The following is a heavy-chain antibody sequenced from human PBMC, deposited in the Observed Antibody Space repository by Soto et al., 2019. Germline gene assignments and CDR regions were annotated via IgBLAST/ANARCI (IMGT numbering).Heavy chain of an antibody. CDR1: GFSFSSYS. CDR2: ISSSGRNI. CDR3: VREFMISFGGENFDY. Sequence: GGSLRLSCTTSGFSFSSYSMNWVRQAPGKGLEWVSSISSSGRNIYYADSVKGRFTISRDNAEKSLYLQLNSLRAEDTAVYYCVREFMISFGGENFDYWGQGTLVTVSS. D-gene: IGHD3-16*01. J-gene: IGHJ4*02. V-gene: IGHV3-21*01.